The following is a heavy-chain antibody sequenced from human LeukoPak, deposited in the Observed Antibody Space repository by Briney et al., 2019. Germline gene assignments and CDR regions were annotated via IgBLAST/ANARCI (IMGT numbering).Heavy chain of an antibody. Sequence: ASVKVSCTASGGTLSSYAISWVRQAPGQGLEWMGGIIPIFGTANYAQKFQGRVTITADESTSTAYMELSSLRSEDTAVYYCARGVTYYDYVWGSLYYFDYWGQGTLVTVSS. CDR2: IIPIFGTA. CDR1: GGTLSSYA. J-gene: IGHJ4*02. V-gene: IGHV1-69*13. CDR3: ARGVTYYDYVWGSLYYFDY. D-gene: IGHD3-16*01.